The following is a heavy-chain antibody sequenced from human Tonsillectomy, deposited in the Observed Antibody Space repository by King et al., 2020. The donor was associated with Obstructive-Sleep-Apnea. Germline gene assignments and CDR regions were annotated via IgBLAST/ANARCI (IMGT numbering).Heavy chain of an antibody. D-gene: IGHD4-17*01. Sequence: VQLVESGGGLVKPGGSLRLSCAASGFTFSSYSMNWVRQAPGKGMEVVSSISSIISYIDYADSVKGRFTISRDNAKNSLYLQMNSLRAEDTAVYYCAKDYGDYGYWGQGTLVTVSS. J-gene: IGHJ4*02. CDR3: AKDYGDYGY. CDR1: GFTFSSYS. V-gene: IGHV3-21*01. CDR2: ISSIISYI.